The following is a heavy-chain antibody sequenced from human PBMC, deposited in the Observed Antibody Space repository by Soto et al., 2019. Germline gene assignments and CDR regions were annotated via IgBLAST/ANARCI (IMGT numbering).Heavy chain of an antibody. CDR3: TTDWGSGTHYARAFDV. V-gene: IGHV3-15*01. D-gene: IGHD3-16*01. CDR1: GFAFKYAR. Sequence: PGGSLRLSCAASGFAFKYARMTWVRQAPGKGLEWVGHIRSNIDGATTAYAAPVKGRFTTSRDESKNTVDLQMNSLITEDTAVYYCTTDWGSGTHYARAFDVWGQGTMVTVSS. J-gene: IGHJ3*01. CDR2: IRSNIDGATT.